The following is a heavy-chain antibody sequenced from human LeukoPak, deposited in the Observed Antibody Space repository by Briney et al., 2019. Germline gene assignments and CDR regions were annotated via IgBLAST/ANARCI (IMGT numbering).Heavy chain of an antibody. J-gene: IGHJ4*02. V-gene: IGHV4-34*01. CDR3: ARVTDGYGDYYFDY. CDR2: INHSGST. CDR1: GGSFSGYY. D-gene: IGHD4-17*01. Sequence: PSETLSLTCAVYGGSFSGYYWSRIRQPPGKGLEWIGEINHSGSTNYNPSLKSRVTISVDTSKNQFSLKLSSVTAADTAVYYCARVTDGYGDYYFDYWGQGTLVTVSS.